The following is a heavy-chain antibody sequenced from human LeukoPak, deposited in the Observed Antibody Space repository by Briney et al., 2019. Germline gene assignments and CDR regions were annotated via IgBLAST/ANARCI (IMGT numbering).Heavy chain of an antibody. V-gene: IGHV4-34*01. CDR2: INHSGST. CDR1: GGSFSGYY. Sequence: SETLSLTCAVYGGSFSGYYWSWIRQPPGKGLEWIGEINHSGSTNYDPSLKSRVTISVDTSKNQFSLKLSSVTAADTAVYYCARLVPRYGSGSQSDYWGQGTLVTVSS. CDR3: ARLVPRYGSGSQSDY. J-gene: IGHJ4*02. D-gene: IGHD3-10*01.